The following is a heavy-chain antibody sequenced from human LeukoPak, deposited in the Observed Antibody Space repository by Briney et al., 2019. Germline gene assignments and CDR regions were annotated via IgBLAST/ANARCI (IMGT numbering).Heavy chain of an antibody. V-gene: IGHV4-39*07. CDR3: ARGRGLLITNRRWFDP. CDR2: IYYSGST. Sequence: SETLSLTCTVSGGSISSSSYYWGWIRQPPGKGLEWIGSIYYSGSTYYNPSLKSRVTISVDTSKNQFSLKLSSVTAADTAVYYCARGRGLLITNRRWFDPWGQGTLVTVSS. D-gene: IGHD3-22*01. J-gene: IGHJ5*02. CDR1: GGSISSSSYY.